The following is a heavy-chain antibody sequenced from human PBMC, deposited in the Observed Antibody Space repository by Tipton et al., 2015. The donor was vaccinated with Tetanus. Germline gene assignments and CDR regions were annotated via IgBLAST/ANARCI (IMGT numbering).Heavy chain of an antibody. CDR3: ATSGGGHCGAKCLINFFDP. J-gene: IGHJ5*02. D-gene: IGHD2-15*01. CDR2: INYIQGT. CDR1: GGSISSYY. V-gene: IGHV4-59*04. Sequence: TLSLTCTVSGGSISSYYWSWIRQPPGKGLEWIGTINYIQGTYHNPSLKSRVTISVDTSKNQFSLNLTSVTAADTAVYYCATSGGGHCGAKCLINFFDPWGQGTLVTVSS.